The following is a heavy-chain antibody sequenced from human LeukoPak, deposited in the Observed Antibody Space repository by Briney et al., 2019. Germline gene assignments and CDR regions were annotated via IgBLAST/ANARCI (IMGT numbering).Heavy chain of an antibody. Sequence: GGSLRLSCAASGFTFSSYAMSWVRQAPGKGLDWVSAISGSGGNTYYADSVKGRLIISRDNSKNTLYLQMNNLRAEDTAVYYCAREKKCSGGSCYGDAFDIWGQGTMVTVYS. CDR2: ISGSGGNT. CDR3: AREKKCSGGSCYGDAFDI. J-gene: IGHJ3*02. CDR1: GFTFSSYA. V-gene: IGHV3-23*01. D-gene: IGHD2-15*01.